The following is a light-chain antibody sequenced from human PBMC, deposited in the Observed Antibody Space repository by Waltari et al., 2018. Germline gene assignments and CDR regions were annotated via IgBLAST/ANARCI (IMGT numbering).Light chain of an antibody. CDR3: ATWDDSLYGL. J-gene: IGLJ2*01. CDR2: SNN. Sequence: QSVLTQPPSVSGTPGQRVSISCSGSSSNTGSKSANWYQQVPGTAPKLLIYSNNHRPSEVLHRFSASKSGTAASLAISGLQSEDEADYYCATWDDSLYGLFGGGTKLTVL. V-gene: IGLV1-44*01. CDR1: SSNTGSKS.